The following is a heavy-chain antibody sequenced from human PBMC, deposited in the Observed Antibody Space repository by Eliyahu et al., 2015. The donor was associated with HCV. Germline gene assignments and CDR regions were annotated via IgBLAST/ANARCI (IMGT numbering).Heavy chain of an antibody. CDR3: ASTPNYYGSGSYYNVLLYY. Sequence: QVQLVQSGAEXKKPGASVKVSCKASGYTFTSYYMRWVRXAPGQGLEWMGIINPXGGSTSYAQKFQGRVTMTRXTSTSTVYMELXSLRSEDTAVYYCASTPNYYGSGSYYNVLLYYWGQGTLVTVSS. D-gene: IGHD3-10*01. V-gene: IGHV1-46*03. CDR2: INPXGGST. J-gene: IGHJ4*02. CDR1: GYTFTSYY.